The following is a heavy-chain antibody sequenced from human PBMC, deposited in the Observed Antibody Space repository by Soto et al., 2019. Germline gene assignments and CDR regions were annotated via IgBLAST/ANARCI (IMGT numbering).Heavy chain of an antibody. J-gene: IGHJ6*02. V-gene: IGHV5-51*01. CDR2: IYPGDSET. Sequence: PGESLKISCKGSGYSFSNYWIGWVRQMPGKGLEWMGIIYPGDSETRYSPSFQGQVTISADKSISTAHLQWSSLKASDTAMYYCARQLLGFCSSPPCLNYYYHTMDVWGQGTTVTVSS. CDR3: ARQLLGFCSSPPCLNYYYHTMDV. CDR1: GYSFSNYW. D-gene: IGHD2-2*01.